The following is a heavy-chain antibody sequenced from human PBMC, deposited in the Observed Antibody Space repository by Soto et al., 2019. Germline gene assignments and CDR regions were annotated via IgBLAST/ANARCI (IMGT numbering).Heavy chain of an antibody. Sequence: QVQLVESGGGVVQPGRSLRLSCAASGFAFGSYGMHWVRQAPGKGLEWVAFTSYDARTKYYIDSVKGRFTISRDNSKNTLYLQMNSLSPEDTAVYYCTKLAYDASGSTIPHFDSWGQGTPVTVSS. V-gene: IGHV3-30*18. J-gene: IGHJ4*02. CDR2: TSYDARTK. D-gene: IGHD3-22*01. CDR1: GFAFGSYG. CDR3: TKLAYDASGSTIPHFDS.